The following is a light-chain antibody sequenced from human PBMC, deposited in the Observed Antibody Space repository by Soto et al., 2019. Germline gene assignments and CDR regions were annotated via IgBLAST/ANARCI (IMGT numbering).Light chain of an antibody. CDR2: EAT. CDR1: HSVSSY. Sequence: IVLTQPPATLSLSPGESATLSCTASHSVSSYASYYQQKPGQPPMLLIFEATSGASGIAARCSGRCATTDFPPTISILYPEDLADYCRQHHSRWPITFGQGTRLEIK. J-gene: IGKJ5*01. CDR3: QHHSRWPIT. V-gene: IGKV3-11*01.